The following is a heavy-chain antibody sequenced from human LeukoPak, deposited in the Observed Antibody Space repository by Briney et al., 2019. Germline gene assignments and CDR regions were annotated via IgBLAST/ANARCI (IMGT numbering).Heavy chain of an antibody. D-gene: IGHD3-16*01. CDR2: INPNNGGT. CDR3: VRVELGGGRDY. V-gene: IGHV1-2*02. Sequence: GASVKVSCKASGGTFSSYAISWVRQAPGQGLEWMGWINPNNGGTNYAQKFQGRVTMTRDTSISTAYMELSRLRSDDTAVYHCVRVELGGGRDYWGQGTLVTVSS. J-gene: IGHJ4*02. CDR1: GGTFSSYA.